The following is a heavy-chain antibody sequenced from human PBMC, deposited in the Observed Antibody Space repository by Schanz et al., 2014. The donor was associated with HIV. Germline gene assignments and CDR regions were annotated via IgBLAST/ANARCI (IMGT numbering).Heavy chain of an antibody. V-gene: IGHV1-8*01. Sequence: QVQLAQSGAEVTKPGASVKVSCKASGYNFTSYDINWVRQATGQGLEWMGWMNPNSANTGYAQKFQGRVTMTRNTSISTAYMELSSLRSEDTAVYYCARRALLKWELRYAFDIWGQGTTVTVSS. CDR2: MNPNSANT. CDR1: GYNFTSYD. D-gene: IGHD1-26*01. CDR3: ARRALLKWELRYAFDI. J-gene: IGHJ3*02.